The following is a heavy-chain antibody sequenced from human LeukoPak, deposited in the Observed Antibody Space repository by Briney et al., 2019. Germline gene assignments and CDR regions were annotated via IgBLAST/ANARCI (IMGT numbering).Heavy chain of an antibody. CDR1: GYTFTGYY. CDR2: MNPNSGNT. D-gene: IGHD6-6*01. J-gene: IGHJ4*02. Sequence: ASVKVSCKASGYTFTGYYMHRVRQATGQGLEWMGWMNPNSGNTAYAQKFQGRVTMSRDTSISTAYMELSSLRSEDAAVYYCARLPKYSRPLDYWGQGTLVTVSS. CDR3: ARLPKYSRPLDY. V-gene: IGHV1-8*02.